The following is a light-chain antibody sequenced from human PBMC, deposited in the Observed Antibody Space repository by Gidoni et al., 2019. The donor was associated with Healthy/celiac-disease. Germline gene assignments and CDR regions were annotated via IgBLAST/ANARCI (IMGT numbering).Light chain of an antibody. V-gene: IGKV3-15*01. CDR2: GAS. J-gene: IGKJ1*01. CDR3: QQYNNWPPWT. Sequence: EIVMTQSPATLSVSPGERATRSCRASQSVSSNLAWYQQKPSQAPRLLIYGASTGATGIPARFSGSGSGTEFTLTISSLQSEDFAVYYCQQYNNWPPWTFGQGTKVEIK. CDR1: QSVSSN.